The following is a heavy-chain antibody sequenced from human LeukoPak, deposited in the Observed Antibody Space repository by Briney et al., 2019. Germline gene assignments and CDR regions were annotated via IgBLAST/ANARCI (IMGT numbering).Heavy chain of an antibody. CDR1: GYTFTTYG. D-gene: IGHD3-9*01. CDR2: IIPIFGTA. CDR3: ARSPPQNFDILTGYFAD. J-gene: IGHJ4*02. Sequence: SVKVSCKASGYTFTTYGISWVRQAPGQGLEWMGGIIPIFGTANHAQKFQGRVTITADESTSTAYMELSSLRSEDTAVYYCARSPPQNFDILTGYFADWGQGTLVTVSS. V-gene: IGHV1-69*13.